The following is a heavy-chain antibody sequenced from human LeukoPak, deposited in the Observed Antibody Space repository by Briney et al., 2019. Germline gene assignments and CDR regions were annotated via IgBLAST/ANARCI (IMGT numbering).Heavy chain of an antibody. J-gene: IGHJ4*02. CDR2: ISGGGSNT. D-gene: IGHD4-23*01. CDR1: GFTFSNYA. CDR3: TTCGGNSRAGVDY. V-gene: IGHV3-23*01. Sequence: GGSLRLSCAASGFTFSNYAMSWVRQTPGKGLECLSTISGGGSNTYYADSVKGRFTISRDNSKNTLYLQMNSLRAEDTAVYYCTTCGGNSRAGVDYWGQGTLVTVSS.